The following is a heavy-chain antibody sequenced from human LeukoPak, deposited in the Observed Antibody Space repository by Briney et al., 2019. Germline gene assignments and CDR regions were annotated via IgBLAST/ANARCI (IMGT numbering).Heavy chain of an antibody. Sequence: SETLSLTCAVYGGSFSGYYWSWIRQPPGKGLEWIGEINHSGSTNYNPSLKSRVTISVDTSKNQFSLKLSSATAADTAVYYCARGGERGSSWYLHWGQGTLVTVPS. V-gene: IGHV4-34*01. D-gene: IGHD6-13*01. CDR2: INHSGST. CDR3: ARGGERGSSWYLH. CDR1: GGSFSGYY. J-gene: IGHJ4*02.